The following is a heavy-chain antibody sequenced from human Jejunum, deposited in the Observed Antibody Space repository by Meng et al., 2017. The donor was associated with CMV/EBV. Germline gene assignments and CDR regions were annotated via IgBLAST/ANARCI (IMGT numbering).Heavy chain of an antibody. Sequence: GYTFTRYGISWVRQAPGQGLEWMGWLSTYNGNTHYAQKLQGRATMTTDTSTSTAYMEVRSLKSDDTAAYYCARGVVTMTRYYFDYWGQGTLVTVSS. D-gene: IGHD2-21*02. J-gene: IGHJ4*02. CDR1: GYTFTRYG. CDR3: ARGVVTMTRYYFDY. CDR2: LSTYNGNT. V-gene: IGHV1-18*01.